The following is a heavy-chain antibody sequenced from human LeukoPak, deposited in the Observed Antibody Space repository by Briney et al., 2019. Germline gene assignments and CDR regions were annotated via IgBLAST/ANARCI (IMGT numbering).Heavy chain of an antibody. D-gene: IGHD3-22*01. V-gene: IGHV5-51*01. CDR2: IYPGDSDT. J-gene: IGHJ4*02. CDR3: ATKYYYDSSGVYYFDY. Sequence: GESLKISCKGSGYRFSSYWIGWVRQMPGKGLEWMGIIYPGDSDTRYSPSFQGQVTISADKSISTAYLQWSSLKASDTAMYYCATKYYYDSSGVYYFDYWGQGTLVTVSS. CDR1: GYRFSSYW.